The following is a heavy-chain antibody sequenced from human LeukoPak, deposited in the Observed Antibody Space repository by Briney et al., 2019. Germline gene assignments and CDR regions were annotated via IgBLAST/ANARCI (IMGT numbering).Heavy chain of an antibody. CDR1: GGTFNSYV. J-gene: IGHJ4*02. D-gene: IGHD4-17*01. CDR3: ARGSDYGDLGGIDY. V-gene: IGHV1-18*01. CDR2: ISAYNGNT. Sequence: ASVKVSCKASGGTFNSYVFSWVRQAPGQGLEWMGWISAYNGNTNYAQKLQGRVTMTTDTSTSTAYMELRSLRSDDTAVYYCARGSDYGDLGGIDYWGQGTLVTVSS.